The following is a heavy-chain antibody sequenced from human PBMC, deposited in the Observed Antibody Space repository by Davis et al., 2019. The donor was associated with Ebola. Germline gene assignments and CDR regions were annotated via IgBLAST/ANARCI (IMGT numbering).Heavy chain of an antibody. CDR3: ASLRRTITGMDDGFDI. J-gene: IGHJ3*02. CDR1: GNSFSTHW. Sequence: GESLKISCKDSGNSFSTHWIGWVRQMPGKGLEWMGIIYTGDSDTRYSPSFRGQVTMSADKSIKTAFLQWSSLKASDTAMYYCASLRRTITGMDDGFDIWGQGTMVTVSS. V-gene: IGHV5-51*01. D-gene: IGHD2-8*02. CDR2: IYTGDSDT.